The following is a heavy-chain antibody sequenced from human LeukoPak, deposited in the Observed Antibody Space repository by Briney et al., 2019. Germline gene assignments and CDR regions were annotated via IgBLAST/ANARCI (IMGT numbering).Heavy chain of an antibody. V-gene: IGHV3-21*01. Sequence: PGGSLRLSCAASGFTFSSYSMNWVRQAPGKGLEWVSSISSSSSYIYYADSVKGRFTISRDNAKNSLYLQMNSLRAEDTAVYYCAKDQGYYGSGSYYYWGQGTLVTVSS. D-gene: IGHD3-10*01. CDR1: GFTFSSYS. J-gene: IGHJ4*02. CDR3: AKDQGYYGSGSYYY. CDR2: ISSSSSYI.